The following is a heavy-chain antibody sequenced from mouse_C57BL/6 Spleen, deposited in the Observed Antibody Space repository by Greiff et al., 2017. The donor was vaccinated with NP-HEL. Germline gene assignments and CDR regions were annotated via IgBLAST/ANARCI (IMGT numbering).Heavy chain of an antibody. CDR2: INYDGSST. CDR1: GFTFSDSY. D-gene: IGHD1-1*02. CDR3: AREGPYGPDY. V-gene: IGHV5-16*01. Sequence: EVQLVESEGGLVQPGSSMKLSCTASGFTFSDSYMAWVRQVPEKGLEWVANINYDGSSTYYLDSLKSRFIISRDNAKNILYLQMSSLKSEDTATYYCAREGPYGPDYWGQGTSVTVSS. J-gene: IGHJ4*01.